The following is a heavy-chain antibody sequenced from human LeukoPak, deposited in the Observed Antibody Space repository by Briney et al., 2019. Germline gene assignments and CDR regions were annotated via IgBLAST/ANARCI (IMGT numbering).Heavy chain of an antibody. D-gene: IGHD3-10*01. J-gene: IGHJ6*03. CDR1: GFTFSSYA. CDR3: AKTRVRGVIMSYMDV. CDR2: ISGSGGST. Sequence: GGSLRLSCAASGFTFSSYAMSWVRQAPGKGLEWASAISGSGGSTYYADSVKGRFTISRDNSKNTLYLQMNSLRAEDTAVYYCAKTRVRGVIMSYMDVWGKGTTVTVSS. V-gene: IGHV3-23*01.